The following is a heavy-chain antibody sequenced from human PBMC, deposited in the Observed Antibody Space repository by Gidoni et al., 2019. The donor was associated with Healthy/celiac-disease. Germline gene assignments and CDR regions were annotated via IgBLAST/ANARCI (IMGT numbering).Heavy chain of an antibody. CDR2: IWYDGSNK. V-gene: IGHV3-33*01. CDR1: GFTFSSYG. Sequence: QVQLVESGGGVVPPGRSLRLYCAAAGFTFSSYGMPWVRQAPGKGLEWVAVIWYDGSNKYYADSVKGRFTISRDNSKNTLYLQMNSLRAEDTAVYYCARSVQGISSSSWFDYWGQGTLVTVSS. J-gene: IGHJ4*02. CDR3: ARSVQGISSSSWFDY. D-gene: IGHD6-13*01.